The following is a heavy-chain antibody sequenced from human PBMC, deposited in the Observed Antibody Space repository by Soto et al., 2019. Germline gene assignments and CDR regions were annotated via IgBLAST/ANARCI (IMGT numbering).Heavy chain of an antibody. J-gene: IGHJ3*02. CDR2: MNPNSGNT. D-gene: IGHD3-3*01. V-gene: IGHV1-8*01. CDR3: ARVTYYDFWSGSDAFDI. CDR1: GYTFTSYD. Sequence: ASVKVSCKASGYTFTSYDINWVRQATGQGLEWMGWMNPNSGNTGYAQKFQGRVTTTRNTSISTAYMELSSLRSEDTAVYYCARVTYYDFWSGSDAFDIWGQGTMVTVSS.